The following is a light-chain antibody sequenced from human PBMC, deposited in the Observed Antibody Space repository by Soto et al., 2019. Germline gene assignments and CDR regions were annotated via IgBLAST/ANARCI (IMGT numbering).Light chain of an antibody. J-gene: IGKJ2*01. CDR3: QQYNNWPPAT. CDR1: QSVSSN. Sequence: EIVMTQSPATLTVSPGERATLSCSASQSVSSNLAWYQQKPGQAPRRLIYGASTRATGIPARFSGSGSGTEFTLTISSLQSEDFAVYYCQQYNNWPPATFGQGTKLEIK. V-gene: IGKV3-15*01. CDR2: GAS.